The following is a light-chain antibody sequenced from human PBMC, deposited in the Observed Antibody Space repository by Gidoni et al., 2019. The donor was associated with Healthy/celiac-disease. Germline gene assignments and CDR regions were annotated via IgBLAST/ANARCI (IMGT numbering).Light chain of an antibody. CDR3: QQYGSSPPFT. Sequence: DIVLTQSPGTLSLSPGERATLSCRASQSVSSSYLAWYQQKPDQAPRLLIYGASSRATGIPDRFSGSGSGTDFTLTISRLEPEDFAVYYCQQYGSSPPFTFXPXTKVDIK. CDR1: QSVSSSY. V-gene: IGKV3-20*01. CDR2: GAS. J-gene: IGKJ3*01.